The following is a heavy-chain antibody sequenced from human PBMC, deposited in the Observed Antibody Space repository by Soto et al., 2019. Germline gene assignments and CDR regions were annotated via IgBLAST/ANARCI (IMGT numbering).Heavy chain of an antibody. CDR1: GYTFTHYY. CDR2: INPDTGTT. D-gene: IGHD2-21*01. CDR3: ASCPIYGGDSYFAY. Sequence: QVQLVQSGAEVRKPGASVKLSCQASGYTFTHYYIHWVRQAPGPGLEWLGIINPDTGTTSYAQTFQGRGTLTTDTSASTVYLELSGLAAEDTAVYYCASCPIYGGDSYFAYWGQGTLVTVSS. V-gene: IGHV1-46*01. J-gene: IGHJ4*02.